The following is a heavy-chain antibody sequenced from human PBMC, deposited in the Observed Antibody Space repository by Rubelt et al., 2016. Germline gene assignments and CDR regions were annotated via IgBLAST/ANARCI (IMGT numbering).Heavy chain of an antibody. J-gene: IGHJ1*01. CDR1: GYTFTSYA. CDR2: IIPIFGTA. CDR3: ARVRYAHNSEYFQH. Sequence: QVQLVQSGAEVKKPGASVKVSCKASGYTFTSYAMHWVRQAPGQRLEWMGGIIPIFGTANYARKFQGRVTITADESTSTAYMELSSLRSEDTAVYYCARVRYAHNSEYFQHWGQGTLVTVSS. V-gene: IGHV1-69*13. D-gene: IGHD1-1*01.